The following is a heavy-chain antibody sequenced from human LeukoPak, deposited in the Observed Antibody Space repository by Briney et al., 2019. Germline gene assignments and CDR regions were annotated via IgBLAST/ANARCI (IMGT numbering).Heavy chain of an antibody. D-gene: IGHD6-19*01. V-gene: IGHV3-7*01. Sequence: GGSLRLSCAASGFTFSSYWMSWVRQAPGKGLEWVANIKQDGSEKYYVDSVKGRFTISRDNAKNSLHLQMNSLRAEDTAVYYCARDLEIAVAGADYWGQGTLVTVSS. CDR3: ARDLEIAVAGADY. J-gene: IGHJ4*02. CDR1: GFTFSSYW. CDR2: IKQDGSEK.